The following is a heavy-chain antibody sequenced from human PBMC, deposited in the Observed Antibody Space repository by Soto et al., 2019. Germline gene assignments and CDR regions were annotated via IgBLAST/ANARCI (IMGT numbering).Heavy chain of an antibody. V-gene: IGHV1-46*01. Sequence: ASVKVSCKASGYTFTSYYMHWVRQAPGQGLEWMGIINPSGGSTSYAQKFQGRVTMTRDTSTSTVYMELSSLRSEDTAVYYCARGPSAIVLIVYAPMSWFDPWGQGTLVTVSS. D-gene: IGHD2-8*01. CDR3: ARGPSAIVLIVYAPMSWFDP. J-gene: IGHJ5*02. CDR2: INPSGGST. CDR1: GYTFTSYY.